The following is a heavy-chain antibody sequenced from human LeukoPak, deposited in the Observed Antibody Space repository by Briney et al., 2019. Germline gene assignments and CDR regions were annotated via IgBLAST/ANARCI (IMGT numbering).Heavy chain of an antibody. D-gene: IGHD6-13*01. CDR3: ARGGGSSWLGHFDY. CDR2: IYHSGST. V-gene: IGHV4-30-2*01. Sequence: SETLSLTCAVSGGSISSGGYSWSWIRQPPGKGLEWIGYIYHSGSTYYNPSLKSRVTISVDTSKNQFSLKLSSVTAADTAVYYCARGGGSSWLGHFDYWGQGTLVTVSS. J-gene: IGHJ4*02. CDR1: GGSISSGGYS.